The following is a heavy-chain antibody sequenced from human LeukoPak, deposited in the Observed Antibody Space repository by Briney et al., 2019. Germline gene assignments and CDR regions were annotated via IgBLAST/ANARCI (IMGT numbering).Heavy chain of an antibody. Sequence: GESLKISCKGSGYSFTSYWIGWVRQMPGKGLEWMGIIYPRDSDTKYSPSFQGQVTISADKSISTAYLQWSSLKASDTAMYYCARGSSGYYYDFDYWGQGTLVTVSS. J-gene: IGHJ4*02. V-gene: IGHV5-51*01. D-gene: IGHD3-22*01. CDR3: ARGSSGYYYDFDY. CDR1: GYSFTSYW. CDR2: IYPRDSDT.